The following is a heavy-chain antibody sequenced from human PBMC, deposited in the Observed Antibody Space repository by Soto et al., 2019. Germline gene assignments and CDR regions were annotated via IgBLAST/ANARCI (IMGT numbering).Heavy chain of an antibody. CDR2: INLNSGGT. D-gene: IGHD2-15*01. J-gene: IGHJ4*02. V-gene: IGHV1-2*04. Sequence: ASVKVSCKASEYTFTAYYMDWVRQAPGQGLEWMGRINLNSGGTKYAQKFQGWVTLTRDTSSNTAYMEVSRLRSDDTAVYYCARAAATYYFDYWGQGTLVTVSS. CDR1: EYTFTAYY. CDR3: ARAAATYYFDY.